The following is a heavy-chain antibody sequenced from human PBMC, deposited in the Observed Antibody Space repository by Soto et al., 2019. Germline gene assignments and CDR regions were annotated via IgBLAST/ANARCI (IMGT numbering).Heavy chain of an antibody. CDR1: GFTFSSYA. Sequence: QVQLVESGGGVVQPGRSLRLSCAASGFTFSSYAMHWVRQAPGKGLEWVAVISYDGSNKYYADSVKGRFTISRDNSKNPLYLQMNSLRAEDTAVYYCARGIVGATDLPFDYWGQGTLVTVSS. V-gene: IGHV3-30-3*01. J-gene: IGHJ4*02. D-gene: IGHD1-26*01. CDR3: ARGIVGATDLPFDY. CDR2: ISYDGSNK.